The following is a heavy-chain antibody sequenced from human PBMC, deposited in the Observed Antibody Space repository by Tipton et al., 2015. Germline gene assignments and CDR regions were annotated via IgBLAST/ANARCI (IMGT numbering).Heavy chain of an antibody. CDR3: ARRAYGDYLFDY. D-gene: IGHD4-17*01. V-gene: IGHV5-51*01. Sequence: VQLVQSGGEVKKPGESLKISCKVSGYTFSNHWIGWVRQMPGKGLEWVGIIHPSDSETKYSPSFEGLVTISADKSISTAYLQWSSLKASDTAMYYCARRAYGDYLFDYWGQGTLVTVSS. CDR2: IHPSDSET. J-gene: IGHJ4*02. CDR1: GYTFSNHW.